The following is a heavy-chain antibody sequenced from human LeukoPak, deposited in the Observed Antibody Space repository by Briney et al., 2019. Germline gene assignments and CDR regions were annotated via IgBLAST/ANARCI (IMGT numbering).Heavy chain of an antibody. J-gene: IGHJ4*02. CDR3: VRGYCSSTSCPTLYYY. D-gene: IGHD2-2*01. CDR1: GFTFSTYW. V-gene: IGHV3-74*01. Sequence: GGSLRLSCAASGFTFSTYWMHWVRQAPGKGLVWVSCINNDGSITSYADSVKGRFTISRDNAKNTFYLQMNSLRAEDTAVYYCVRGYCSSTSCPTLYYYWGQGTLVTVSS. CDR2: INNDGSIT.